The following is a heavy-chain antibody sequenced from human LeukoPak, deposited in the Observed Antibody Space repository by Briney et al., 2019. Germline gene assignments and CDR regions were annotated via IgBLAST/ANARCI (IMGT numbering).Heavy chain of an antibody. V-gene: IGHV1-24*01. Sequence: GASVKVSCKVSGYTLTELSMHWVRQAPGKGLERMGGFDPEDGETIYAQKFQGRVTMTEDTSADTAYMELSSLRSEDTAVYYCATGGYDSSGLYFDYWGQGTLVTVSS. CDR1: GYTLTELS. J-gene: IGHJ4*02. CDR3: ATGGYDSSGLYFDY. CDR2: FDPEDGET. D-gene: IGHD3-22*01.